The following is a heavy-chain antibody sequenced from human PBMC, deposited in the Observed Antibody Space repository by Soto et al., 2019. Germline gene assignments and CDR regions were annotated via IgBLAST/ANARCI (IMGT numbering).Heavy chain of an antibody. CDR1: GFTFSNYA. CDR3: AKDATRRAIHLDY. J-gene: IGHJ4*02. Sequence: EVQLLESGGGLVQPGGSLRLSCAASGFTFSNYAMSWVRQAPGKGLEWVSSISGSGGSTYYADSVKGRFTVSRDNSKNTVYLQMNSLRIEETAVYYCAKDATRRAIHLDYWGQGTLVTVSS. V-gene: IGHV3-23*01. CDR2: ISGSGGST.